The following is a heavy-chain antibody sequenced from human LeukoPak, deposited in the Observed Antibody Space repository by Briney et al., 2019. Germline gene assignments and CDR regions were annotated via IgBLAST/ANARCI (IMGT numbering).Heavy chain of an antibody. V-gene: IGHV3-53*01. CDR3: VRGDYGDYTLFDY. D-gene: IGHD4-17*01. J-gene: IGHJ4*02. CDR1: GFPLSSNY. CDR2: IYSGGST. Sequence: PGGSLRLSCAAPGFPLSSNYMSWVRQAPGKGLEWVSVIYSGGSTYYADSVKGRFTISRDNSKNTLYPQMNSLRAEDTAVYYCVRGDYGDYTLFDYWGQGTLVTVSS.